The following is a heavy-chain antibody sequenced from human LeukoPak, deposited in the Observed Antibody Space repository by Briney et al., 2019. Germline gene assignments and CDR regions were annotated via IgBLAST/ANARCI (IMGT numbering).Heavy chain of an antibody. V-gene: IGHV3-23*01. J-gene: IGHJ3*02. CDR1: GFTFSSYA. D-gene: IGHD1-26*01. Sequence: TGGSLRLSCAASGFTFSSYAMSWVRQAPGKGLEWVSSITNAGGGTYYADSVKGRFTISRDNSKNTLYLQMNSLSADDAAVYYCARDENNSGTYYDAFDIWGQGTMVTVSS. CDR3: ARDENNSGTYYDAFDI. CDR2: ITNAGGGT.